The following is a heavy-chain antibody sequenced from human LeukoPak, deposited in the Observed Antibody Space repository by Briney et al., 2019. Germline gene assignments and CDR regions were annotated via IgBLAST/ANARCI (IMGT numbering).Heavy chain of an antibody. Sequence: KTSETLSLTCTVSGHSINSAYYWGWIRQPPGKGLEWIGCLYHSGSTYSSPSLKSRVTISLDTSKNQFSLKLSSVTAADTAVYYCAGADSSSLDDAFDIWGQGTMVTVSS. J-gene: IGHJ3*02. CDR3: AGADSSSLDDAFDI. D-gene: IGHD6-13*01. V-gene: IGHV4-38-2*02. CDR1: GHSINSAYY. CDR2: LYHSGST.